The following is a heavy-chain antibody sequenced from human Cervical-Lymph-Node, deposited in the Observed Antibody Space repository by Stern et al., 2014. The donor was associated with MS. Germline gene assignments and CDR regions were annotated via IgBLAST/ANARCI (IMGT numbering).Heavy chain of an antibody. J-gene: IGHJ4*02. CDR3: ARDYGDYAFDY. D-gene: IGHD4-17*01. CDR1: GYSFTANW. V-gene: IGHV5-51*01. Sequence: VQLVQSGAEVKKPGESLKISCKGSGYSFTANWIAWVRQLPGKCLEWMGIIYPGDSDTRYSPPFQGQVPISADKSISTAYLQWSSLKASDTAMYYCARDYGDYAFDYWGQGTLVTVSS. CDR2: IYPGDSDT.